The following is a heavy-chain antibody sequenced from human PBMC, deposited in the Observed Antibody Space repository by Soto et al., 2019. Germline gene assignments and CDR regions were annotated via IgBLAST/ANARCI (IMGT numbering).Heavy chain of an antibody. D-gene: IGHD2-8*02. CDR2: FYYSGST. CDR1: GGSISSPTYY. Sequence: SETLSLTCAVSGGSISSPTYYWGWIRQPPGKGLEWIGSFYYSGSTSYNPSLKSRVTISVDTSKNQFSLTLTSVTAADTAVYYCVRQHGRDCPGHRCPKSTDWWGPATLVTVSS. J-gene: IGHJ4*02. CDR3: VRQHGRDCPGHRCPKSTDW. V-gene: IGHV4-39*01.